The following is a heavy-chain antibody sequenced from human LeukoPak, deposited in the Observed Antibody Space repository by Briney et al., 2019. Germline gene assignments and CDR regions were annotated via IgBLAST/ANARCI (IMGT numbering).Heavy chain of an antibody. Sequence: PSETLSLTCAVYGGSFSGYYWSWIRQPPGKGLEWIGEINHSGSTNYNPSLKSRVTISVDTSKNQFSLKLSSVTAADTAVYYCARGMRWELKVWGQGTMVTVSS. V-gene: IGHV4-34*01. J-gene: IGHJ3*01. CDR1: GGSFSGYY. CDR3: ARGMRWELKV. D-gene: IGHD1-26*01. CDR2: INHSGST.